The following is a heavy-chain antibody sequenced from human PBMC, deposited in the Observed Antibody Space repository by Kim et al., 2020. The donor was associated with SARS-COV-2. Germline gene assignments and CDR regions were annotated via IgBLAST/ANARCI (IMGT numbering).Heavy chain of an antibody. CDR3: AREPSFWLVHGDY. D-gene: IGHD6-19*01. CDR1: GYTFTGYY. CDR2: INPNSGGT. J-gene: IGHJ4*02. Sequence: ASVKVSCKASGYTFTGYYMHWVRQAPGQGLEWMGWINPNSGGTNYAQKFQGRVTMTRDTSISTAYMELSRLRSDDTAVYYCAREPSFWLVHGDYWGQGTLVTVSS. V-gene: IGHV1-2*02.